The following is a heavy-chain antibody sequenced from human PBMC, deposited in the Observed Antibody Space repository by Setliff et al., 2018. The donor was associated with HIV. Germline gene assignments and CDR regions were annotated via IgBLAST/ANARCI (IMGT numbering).Heavy chain of an antibody. Sequence: TSETLSLTCTVSGGSISDKSYYWGWIRQPPGKGLEWIGYIYTSGSTKYNPFLRSRVTISVDPSKNQFSLRLSSVTAADTALYYCARHSDFWSEDAFDIWGQGTMVTVSS. J-gene: IGHJ3*02. CDR2: IYTSGST. CDR1: GGSISDKSYY. V-gene: IGHV4-4*09. D-gene: IGHD3-3*01. CDR3: ARHSDFWSEDAFDI.